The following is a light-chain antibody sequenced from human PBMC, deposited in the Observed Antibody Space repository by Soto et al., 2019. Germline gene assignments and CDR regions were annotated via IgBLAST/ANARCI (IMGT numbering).Light chain of an antibody. Sequence: DIQMTQTPSSLSASVGDRVTLTCRASHSMSDYLNWYRQKPGKAPELLIYATSTLQSGVPSRFSGNRSGTEFTLTISGLQRDDFATYFCQQSFSTPYTFGQGTQLEIK. V-gene: IGKV1-39*01. J-gene: IGKJ2*01. CDR2: ATS. CDR3: QQSFSTPYT. CDR1: HSMSDY.